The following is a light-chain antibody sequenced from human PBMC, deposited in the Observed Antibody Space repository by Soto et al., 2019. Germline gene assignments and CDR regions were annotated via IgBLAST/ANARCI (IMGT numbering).Light chain of an antibody. CDR3: QQYNSYSKT. CDR1: QSIGMW. Sequence: DIQMTQSASTLSASVGDRVTITCRASQSIGMWLAWFQQKPGKDPKVLIHDAYSLESGVPSRFSGSGSGTEFTLTISSMQPEDSATYYCQQYNSYSKTFGQGTKVDIK. J-gene: IGKJ1*01. CDR2: DAY. V-gene: IGKV1-5*01.